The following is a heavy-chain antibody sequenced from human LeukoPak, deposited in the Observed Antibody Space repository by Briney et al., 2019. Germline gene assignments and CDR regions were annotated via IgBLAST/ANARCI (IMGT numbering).Heavy chain of an antibody. CDR3: ARVVGLTGYSSSWYSGYYYYMDV. V-gene: IGHV1-69*06. CDR2: IIPIFGTA. Sequence: GASVKVSCKASGGTFSSYAISWVRQAPGHGLEWMGGIIPIFGTANYAQKFQDRVTITADKSTSTAYMELSSLRSEDTAVYYCARVVGLTGYSSSWYSGYYYYMDVWGKGTTVTVSS. D-gene: IGHD6-13*01. CDR1: GGTFSSYA. J-gene: IGHJ6*03.